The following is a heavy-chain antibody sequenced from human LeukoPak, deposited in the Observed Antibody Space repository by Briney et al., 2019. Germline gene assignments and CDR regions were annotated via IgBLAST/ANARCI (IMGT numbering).Heavy chain of an antibody. J-gene: IGHJ4*02. D-gene: IGHD4-17*01. V-gene: IGHV4-39*01. CDR1: GGSISSSSYY. Sequence: SETLSLTCTVSGGSISSSSYYWGWIRQPPGKGLEWIVSIYYSGSTYYNPSLKSRVTISVDTSKNQFSLKPSSVTAADTAVYYCASVLLRLLDYWGQGTLVTVSS. CDR2: IYYSGST. CDR3: ASVLLRLLDY.